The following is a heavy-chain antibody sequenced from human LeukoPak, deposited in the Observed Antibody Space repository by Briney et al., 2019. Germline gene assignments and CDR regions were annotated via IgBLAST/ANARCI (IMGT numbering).Heavy chain of an antibody. J-gene: IGHJ4*02. CDR3: ASHRAWFGELLPTDY. CDR2: ISSSSSYI. Sequence: GGSLRLSCAASGFTLSSYSMYWVRQAPGKGLGWVSSISSSSSYIYYADSVKGRFTISRENAQNSLYLQMNSLRAEDTAVYYCASHRAWFGELLPTDYWGQGTLVTVSS. D-gene: IGHD3-10*01. CDR1: GFTLSSYS. V-gene: IGHV3-21*01.